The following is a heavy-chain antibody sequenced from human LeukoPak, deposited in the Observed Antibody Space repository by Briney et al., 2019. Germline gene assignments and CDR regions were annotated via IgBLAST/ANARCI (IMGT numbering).Heavy chain of an antibody. V-gene: IGHV4-39*07. Sequence: SETLSLTCTVSDGSISSESYYWGWIRQLPGKGLEWIGSAYNIGNTYYRPSLKSRVTISVVTSKHQFSLKLSSVTAADTAVYYCARLRLFPDYFDYWGQGTLVTVSS. CDR2: AYNIGNT. CDR3: ARLRLFPDYFDY. D-gene: IGHD3-22*01. CDR1: DGSISSESYY. J-gene: IGHJ4*02.